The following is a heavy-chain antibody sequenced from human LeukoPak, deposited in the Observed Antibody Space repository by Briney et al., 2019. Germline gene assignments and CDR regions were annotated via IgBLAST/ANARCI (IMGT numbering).Heavy chain of an antibody. D-gene: IGHD3-22*01. Sequence: SQTLSLTCAISGDIVSGNTAAWNWIRQSPSRGLEWLGRTYYRSKLYNDYGLSVKSRIGINPDISKNQISLQLNSVTPDDTAVYYCAKARYYYSRGSYYYGFDVWGQGTPVTVSS. V-gene: IGHV6-1*01. J-gene: IGHJ6*02. CDR2: TYYRSKLYN. CDR1: GDIVSGNTAA. CDR3: AKARYYYSRGSYYYGFDV.